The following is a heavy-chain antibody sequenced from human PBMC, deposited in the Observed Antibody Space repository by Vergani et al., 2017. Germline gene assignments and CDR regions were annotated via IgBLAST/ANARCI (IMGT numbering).Heavy chain of an antibody. CDR1: GFTLSNYD. Sequence: QVQLVESGGGVVQRGGSLRLSCATSGFTLSNYDMQWIRQGPGKGLEFVAFIQFDGSNQYYADSVKGRFTLSRDFSKNTLYLQMNSLRAEDTAVYYCAKXPGDAKYYYYYMDVWGKGTTVTVSS. CDR3: AKXPGDAKYYYYYMDV. V-gene: IGHV3-30*02. J-gene: IGHJ6*03. CDR2: IQFDGSNQ. D-gene: IGHD3-16*01.